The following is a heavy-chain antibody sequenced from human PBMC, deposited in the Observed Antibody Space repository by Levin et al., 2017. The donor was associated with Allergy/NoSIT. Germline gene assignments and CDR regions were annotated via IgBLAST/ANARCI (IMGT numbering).Heavy chain of an antibody. J-gene: IGHJ4*02. CDR3: ARSEPGAY. D-gene: IGHD1-26*01. V-gene: IGHV3-30-3*01. Sequence: LPGGSLRLSCAASGFTFSSYAMHWVRQAPGKGLEWVAVISYDGSNKYYADSVKGRFTISRDNSKNTLYLQMNSLRAEDTAVYYCARSEPGAYWGQGTLVTVSS. CDR2: ISYDGSNK. CDR1: GFTFSSYA.